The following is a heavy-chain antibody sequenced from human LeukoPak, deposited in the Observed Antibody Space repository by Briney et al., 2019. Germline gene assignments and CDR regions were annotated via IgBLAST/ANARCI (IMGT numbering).Heavy chain of an antibody. CDR1: GYSISSGYY. CDR3: ASLWFGESTPFGYYYYYMDV. V-gene: IGHV4-38-2*01. CDR2: INHSGST. D-gene: IGHD3-10*01. J-gene: IGHJ6*03. Sequence: SETLSLTCAVSGYSISSGYYWGWIRQPPGKGLEWIGEINHSGSTNYNPSLKSRVTISVDTSKNQFSLKLSSVTAADTAVYYCASLWFGESTPFGYYYYYMDVWGKGTTVTVSS.